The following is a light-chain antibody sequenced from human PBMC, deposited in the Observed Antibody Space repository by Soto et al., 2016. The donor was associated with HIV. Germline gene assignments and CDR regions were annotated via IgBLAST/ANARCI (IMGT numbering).Light chain of an antibody. CDR2: DDT. CDR3: QVWDSSSDHPV. Sequence: SYELTQPPSVSVAPGKTARITCGGNKIGSKSVHWYQQKPGQAPVLVVYDDTRRPSGIPERFSGSNSGNTATLTISRVEAGDEAGYYCQVWDSSSDHPVFGGGTKLTVL. V-gene: IGLV3-21*03. CDR1: KIGSKS. J-gene: IGLJ2*01.